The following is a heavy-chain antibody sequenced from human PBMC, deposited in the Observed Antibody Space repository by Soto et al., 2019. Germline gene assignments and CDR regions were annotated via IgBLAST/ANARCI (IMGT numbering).Heavy chain of an antibody. CDR1: GGSISSGGYY. CDR3: AREGPEGGSSWPRPSDY. CDR2: MYDRGST. Sequence: QVQLQESGPGLVKPSQTLSLTCTVSGGSISSGGYYWSWIRPHPGKGLEWIGYMYDRGSTYYNPSLQSRVTISVDTSKNQCSPKLSSVTAADTAVYYCAREGPEGGSSWPRPSDYWGQGTLVTVSS. J-gene: IGHJ4*02. V-gene: IGHV4-31*03. D-gene: IGHD6-13*01.